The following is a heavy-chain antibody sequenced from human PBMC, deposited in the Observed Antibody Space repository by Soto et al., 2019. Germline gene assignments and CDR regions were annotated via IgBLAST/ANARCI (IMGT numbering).Heavy chain of an antibody. Sequence: PGGSLRLSCVTSRFTFNTFAMSWVRQAPGEGLEWVSAINAGGGNTHYADSVKGRFTISRDNSKNTLYLQMDSLRAEDTAVYYCAKHTYSDFWPGRYYYLDFWGQGTLVTVSS. CDR2: INAGGGNT. CDR1: RFTFNTFA. CDR3: AKHTYSDFWPGRYYYLDF. D-gene: IGHD3-3*01. V-gene: IGHV3-23*01. J-gene: IGHJ4*02.